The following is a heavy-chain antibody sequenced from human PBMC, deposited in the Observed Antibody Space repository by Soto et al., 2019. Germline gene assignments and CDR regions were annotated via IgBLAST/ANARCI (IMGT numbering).Heavy chain of an antibody. Sequence: GASVKVSCKASGYTFTGYYMHWVRQAPGQGLEWMGWINPNSGGTNYAQKNQGWVTMNRDTSISTAYMELSRLRSEDTAVYYCARGLPRGLMVYAGRNWFDPWGQGTLVTVSS. D-gene: IGHD2-8*01. CDR2: INPNSGGT. J-gene: IGHJ5*02. CDR1: GYTFTGYY. V-gene: IGHV1-2*04. CDR3: ARGLPRGLMVYAGRNWFDP.